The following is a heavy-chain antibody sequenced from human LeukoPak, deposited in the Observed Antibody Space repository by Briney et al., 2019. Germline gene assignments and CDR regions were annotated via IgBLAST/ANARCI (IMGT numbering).Heavy chain of an antibody. V-gene: IGHV3-74*01. CDR1: GFTLSSYW. D-gene: IGHD4-17*01. CDR3: AREAFNYGDHYFDY. Sequence: GGSLRLSCAASGFTLSSYWMHWVRQAPGKGLVWVSRMNSDGSSTTYADSVKGRFTISRDNAKNALYLQMSSLRAEDTAVYHCAREAFNYGDHYFDYWGQGTLVTVSS. J-gene: IGHJ4*02. CDR2: MNSDGSST.